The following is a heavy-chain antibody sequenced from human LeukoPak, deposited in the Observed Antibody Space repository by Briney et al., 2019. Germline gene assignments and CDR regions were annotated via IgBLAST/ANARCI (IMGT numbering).Heavy chain of an antibody. V-gene: IGHV1-24*01. CDR1: GYTLTELS. Sequence: ASVKVSCKVSGYTLTELSMHWVRQAPGKGLEWMGGFDPEDGETIYAQKFQGRVTMTEDTSTDTAYMELSSLRSEDTAVYYCATTGYCSNTSCSNWFDPWGQGTLVTVSS. D-gene: IGHD2-2*01. CDR3: ATTGYCSNTSCSNWFDP. CDR2: FDPEDGET. J-gene: IGHJ5*02.